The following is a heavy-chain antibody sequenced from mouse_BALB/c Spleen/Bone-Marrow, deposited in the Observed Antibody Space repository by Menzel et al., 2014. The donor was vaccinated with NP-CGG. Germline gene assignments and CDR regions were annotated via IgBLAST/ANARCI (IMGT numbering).Heavy chain of an antibody. CDR1: GYTFTGYA. J-gene: IGHJ3*01. CDR3: ASPIYYGNYEGFAY. V-gene: IGHV1-67*01. D-gene: IGHD2-1*01. Sequence: QVQLQQSGPELVRPGVSMKISCKGSGYTFTGYAMHWVKQSHAKSLEWIGVISTYSGNTNYNQKFKGKATMTVDKSSSTAYLELARLTSEDSAIYYCASPIYYGNYEGFAYWGQGTLVTVSA. CDR2: ISTYSGNT.